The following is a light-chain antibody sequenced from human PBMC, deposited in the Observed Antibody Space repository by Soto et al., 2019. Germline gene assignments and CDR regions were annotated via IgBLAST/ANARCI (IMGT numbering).Light chain of an antibody. V-gene: IGKV3-15*01. Sequence: EIVMTQSPATLSVSPGERATLSCRASQSVSSNLAWYQQKPGQAPRLLIYGASTRATGIPARFSGSGSRTEFTRTISSLQSEDFAVYYCQQYNSWPPWTFGQGTKVEI. CDR2: GAS. CDR3: QQYNSWPPWT. J-gene: IGKJ1*01. CDR1: QSVSSN.